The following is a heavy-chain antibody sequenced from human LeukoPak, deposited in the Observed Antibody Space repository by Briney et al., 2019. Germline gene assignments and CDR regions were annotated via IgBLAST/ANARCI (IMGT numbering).Heavy chain of an antibody. CDR1: GFTFSSYT. D-gene: IGHD5-18*01. J-gene: IGHJ4*02. V-gene: IGHV3-23*01. Sequence: GGSLRLSCAASGFTFSSYTMSWVRQAPGKGLEWVSAISGSGGSTYYADSVKGRFTISRDNAKNSLYLQMNSLRAEDTAVYYCARDQQLFDYWGQGTLVTVSS. CDR2: ISGSGGST. CDR3: ARDQQLFDY.